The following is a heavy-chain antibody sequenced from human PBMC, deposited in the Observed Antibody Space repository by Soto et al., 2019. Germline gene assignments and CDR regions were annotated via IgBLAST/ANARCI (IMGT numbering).Heavy chain of an antibody. V-gene: IGHV4-61*01. CDR1: GGSVSSGSYY. Sequence: SETLSLTCTVSGGSVSSGSYYWSWIRQPPGKGLEWIGYIYYSGSTNYNPSLKSRVTISVDTSKNQFSLKLSSVTAAATAVYYCARDTSSVITEGEYYYGMDVWGQGTTVTVSS. J-gene: IGHJ6*02. CDR3: ARDTSSVITEGEYYYGMDV. D-gene: IGHD3-22*01. CDR2: IYYSGST.